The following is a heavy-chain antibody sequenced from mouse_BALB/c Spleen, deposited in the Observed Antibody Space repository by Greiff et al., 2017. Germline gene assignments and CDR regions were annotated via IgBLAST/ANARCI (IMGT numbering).Heavy chain of an antibody. D-gene: IGHD1-1*01. CDR3: ARDYGSGYSYFDV. V-gene: IGHV1S135*01. Sequence: VQLQQSGPGLVKPGASVKISCTASGYSFTGYNMNWVKQRIGKSLEWFGNIGTYNGGTSYNQKFKGKATLTVDKSTSTAYLQLNSLTSEDTAVYYCARDYGSGYSYFDVWGAGTTVTVSS. CDR1: GYSFTGYN. J-gene: IGHJ1*01. CDR2: IGTYNGGT.